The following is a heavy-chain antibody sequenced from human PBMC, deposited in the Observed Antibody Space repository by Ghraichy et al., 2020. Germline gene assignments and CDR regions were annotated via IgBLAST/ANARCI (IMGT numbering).Heavy chain of an antibody. J-gene: IGHJ3*02. CDR3: ATLTSSSNAFDN. CDR2: ISGSGGST. Sequence: GGSLRLSCAASGFTFSSYAMSWVRQAPGKGLEWVSAISGSGGSTYYADSVKGRFTISRDNSKNTLYLQMNSLRAEDTAVYYCATLTSSSNAFDNWGQGTMVTVSS. D-gene: IGHD6-13*01. CDR1: GFTFSSYA. V-gene: IGHV3-23*01.